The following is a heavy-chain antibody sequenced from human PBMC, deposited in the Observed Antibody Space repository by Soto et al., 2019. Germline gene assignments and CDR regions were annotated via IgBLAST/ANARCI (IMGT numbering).Heavy chain of an antibody. J-gene: IGHJ4*02. Sequence: SETLSLTCTVSGGSMSSHYWTWLRQPPGKGLEWIGYISYSGSTYYNPSLKSRVTISADTSRNQFSLKLSSVIAADTAVYYCARADPDASVGYWGEGTLVTVSS. CDR2: ISYSGST. D-gene: IGHD3-16*01. CDR1: GGSMSSHY. CDR3: ARADPDASVGY. V-gene: IGHV4-59*11.